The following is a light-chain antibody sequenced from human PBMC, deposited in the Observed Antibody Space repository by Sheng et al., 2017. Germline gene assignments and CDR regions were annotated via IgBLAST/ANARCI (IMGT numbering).Light chain of an antibody. V-gene: IGKV3-11*01. J-gene: IGKJ4*01. CDR1: QSVSSY. CDR2: DAS. CDR3: QHRRT. Sequence: EIVLTQSPATLSLSPGERATLSCRASQSVSSYLAWYQQKPGQAPRLLIYDASNRATGIPARFSGSGSGTDFTLTLSSLEPEDFAVYYCQHRRTFGGGTKGGDQT.